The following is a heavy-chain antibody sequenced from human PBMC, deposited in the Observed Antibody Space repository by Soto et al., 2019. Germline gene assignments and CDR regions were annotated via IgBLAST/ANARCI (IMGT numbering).Heavy chain of an antibody. CDR3: TTDYNSRQDLNH. CDR2: ISATGTYT. D-gene: IGHD3-10*01. Sequence: EVQLVASGGGLVEPGGSLRLSCATSGFTFSTCSMNWVRQAPGKGLEWVSSISATGTYTFYADSLKGRFTISRDNARNSLFLQMNSLRVEDTALYYCTTDYNSRQDLNHWGQGALVTVSS. V-gene: IGHV3-21*01. J-gene: IGHJ5*02. CDR1: GFTFSTCS.